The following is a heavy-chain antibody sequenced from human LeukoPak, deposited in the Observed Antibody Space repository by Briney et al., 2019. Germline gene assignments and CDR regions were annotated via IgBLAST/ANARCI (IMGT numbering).Heavy chain of an antibody. CDR3: ARAIAAAGNYFDY. CDR1: GGSISSGGYC. V-gene: IGHV4-31*03. Sequence: SETLSLTCTVSGGSISSGGYCWSWIRQHPGKGLEWIGYIYYSGSTYYNPSLKSRVTISVDTSKNQFSLKLSSVTAADTAVYYCARAIAAAGNYFDYWGQGTLVTVSS. J-gene: IGHJ4*02. CDR2: IYYSGST. D-gene: IGHD6-13*01.